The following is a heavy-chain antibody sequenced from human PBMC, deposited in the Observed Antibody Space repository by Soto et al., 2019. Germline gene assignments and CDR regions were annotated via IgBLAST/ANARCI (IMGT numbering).Heavy chain of an antibody. D-gene: IGHD3-3*01. J-gene: IGHJ6*02. CDR3: ATSMLLHLHYYYYGMDV. CDR1: GFTFSSYS. V-gene: IGHV3-48*02. Sequence: GGSLRLSCAASGFTFSSYSMNWVRQAPGKGLEWVSYISSSSSTIYYADSVKGRFTISRDNAKNSLYLQMNSLRDEDTAVYYCATSMLLHLHYYYYGMDVWGQGTTVTVSS. CDR2: ISSSSSTI.